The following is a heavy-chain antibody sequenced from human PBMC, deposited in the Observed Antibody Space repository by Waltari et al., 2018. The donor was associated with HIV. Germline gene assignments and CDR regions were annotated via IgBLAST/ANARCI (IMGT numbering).Heavy chain of an antibody. CDR1: GFTFSIYG. Sequence: QVQLVESGGGVVQPGRSLRLSCAPSGFTFSIYGIHWVRQAGGKGLEGVAVSSDDGSNKYDADSVKGRFTFSRDNTKKTLHLQMNSLRAEDTAEYYWAKYRSGYSYGGFDYWGQGTLVTVSS. D-gene: IGHD5-18*01. CDR3: AKYRSGYSYGGFDY. CDR2: SSDDGSNK. V-gene: IGHV3-30*18. J-gene: IGHJ4*02.